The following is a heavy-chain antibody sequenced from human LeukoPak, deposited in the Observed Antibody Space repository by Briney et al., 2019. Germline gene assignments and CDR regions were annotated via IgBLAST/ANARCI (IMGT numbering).Heavy chain of an antibody. CDR1: GDSISDTSYY. V-gene: IGHV4-39*01. J-gene: IGHJ3*01. D-gene: IGHD4-23*01. CDR3: ARHRGYYGGNWGYAFDL. CDR2: FCSGVNA. Sequence: SETLSRGCTVSGDSISDTSYYWGWIRQPPGQGLGWNGSFCSGVNAYYNPSLKRRFTISVNTSKNQFSLQLTSVTAADTAVYYCARHRGYYGGNWGYAFDLWGQGTMVTVSS.